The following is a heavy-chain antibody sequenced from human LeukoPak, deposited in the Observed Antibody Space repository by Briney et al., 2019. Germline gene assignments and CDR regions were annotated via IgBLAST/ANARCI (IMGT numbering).Heavy chain of an antibody. V-gene: IGHV1-69*05. CDR2: IIPIFGTA. J-gene: IGHJ3*02. D-gene: IGHD1-26*01. CDR3: ARVPAPSGSYYIGYAFDI. Sequence: ASVKVSCEASGGTLSSYAISWVRQTPERGLEWVGGIIPIFGTANYAQKFQGRVTITTDESTSTASMELSSLRSEDTAVYYCARVPAPSGSYYIGYAFDIWGQGTMVTVSS. CDR1: GGTLSSYA.